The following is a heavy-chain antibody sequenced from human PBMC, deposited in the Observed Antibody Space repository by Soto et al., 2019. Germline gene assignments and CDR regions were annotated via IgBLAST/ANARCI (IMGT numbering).Heavy chain of an antibody. CDR2: VNAHNHIT. CDR1: GYSFDSFG. J-gene: IGHJ3*01. CDR3: AIDLRVGANSDACDV. Sequence: QLVQSGAEVKKPGASMKVSCQASGYSFDSFGISWVRQAPGQGLEWMGRVNAHNHITKYAQKFQGRVTITRDTSTSTDYLEVRSLRSDDTAVYYCAIDLRVGANSDACDVWGQGTMVTVSS. V-gene: IGHV1-18*01. D-gene: IGHD1-26*01.